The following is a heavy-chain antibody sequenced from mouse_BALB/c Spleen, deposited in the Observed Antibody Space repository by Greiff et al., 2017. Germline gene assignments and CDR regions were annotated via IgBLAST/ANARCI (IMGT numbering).Heavy chain of an antibody. D-gene: IGHD2-14*01. CDR2: IDPENGNT. V-gene: IGHV14-1*02. CDR3: ARYDPYYYAMDY. CDR1: GFNIKDYY. Sequence: QLKQSGAELVRPGALVKLSCKASGFNIKDYYMHWVKQRPEQGLEWIGWIDPENGNTIYDPKFQGKASITADTSSNTAYLQLSSLTSEDTAVYYCARYDPYYYAMDYWGQGTSVTVSS. J-gene: IGHJ4*01.